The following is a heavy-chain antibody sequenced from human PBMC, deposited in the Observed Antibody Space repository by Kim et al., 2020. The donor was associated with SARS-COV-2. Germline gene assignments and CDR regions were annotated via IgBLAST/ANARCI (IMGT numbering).Heavy chain of an antibody. CDR3: ARDSKAYYDILSGYSDYSYGMDV. V-gene: IGHV1-18*01. CDR2: ISVYNGNT. CDR1: GYTFTSYG. D-gene: IGHD3-9*01. Sequence: ASVKVSCKASGYTFTSYGISWVRQAPGQGLEWMGWISVYNGNTNYAQRLQGRVTMTTDTSTSTAYMELRSLISDDTAVYYCARDSKAYYDILSGYSDYSYGMDVWGQRTTVTVSS. J-gene: IGHJ6*02.